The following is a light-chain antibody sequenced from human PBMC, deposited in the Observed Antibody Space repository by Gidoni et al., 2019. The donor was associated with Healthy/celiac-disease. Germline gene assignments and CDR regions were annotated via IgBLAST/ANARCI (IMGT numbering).Light chain of an antibody. CDR2: LGS. Sequence: DIVMTQSPLSLPVTPGEPASISCRSSQSLLHSNGYNYLDWYLQKPGQSPQLLIYLGSNRASGVTDMFSGSGSGTDFTLKISRVEAEDVGVYYCMQALQTPITFGQGTRLEFK. V-gene: IGKV2-28*01. CDR1: QSLLHSNGYNY. CDR3: MQALQTPIT. J-gene: IGKJ5*01.